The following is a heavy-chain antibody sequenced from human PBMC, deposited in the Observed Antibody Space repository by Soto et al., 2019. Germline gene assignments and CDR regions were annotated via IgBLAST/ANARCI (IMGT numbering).Heavy chain of an antibody. CDR3: TTSHTGYFDY. J-gene: IGHJ4*02. CDR1: GFTFSNAW. V-gene: IGHV3-15*01. CDR2: IKSKTDGGTT. Sequence: EVQLVESGGGLVKPGGSLRLSCAASGFTFSNAWMSWVRQAPGKGLEWVGRIKSKTDGGTTDYAAPVKGRFTISRDDTKNSPYLQMNSLKTGDTAVYYCTTSHTGYFDYWGQGTLVSGSS.